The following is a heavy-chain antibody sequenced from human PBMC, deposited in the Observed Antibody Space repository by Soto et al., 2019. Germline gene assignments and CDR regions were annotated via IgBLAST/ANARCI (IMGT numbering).Heavy chain of an antibody. CDR1: GFTFSSYW. V-gene: IGHV3-74*01. D-gene: IGHD6-13*01. CDR3: ASDLGQQLVRGCFDP. Sequence: EVQLVESGGGLVQPGGSLRLSCAASGFTFSSYWMHWVRQAPGKGLVWVSRINSDGSSTSNADSVKGRFTISRDNAKNTQYLQMNSVRAEDTAVYYCASDLGQQLVRGCFDPWGQGTLVTVSS. CDR2: INSDGSST. J-gene: IGHJ5*02.